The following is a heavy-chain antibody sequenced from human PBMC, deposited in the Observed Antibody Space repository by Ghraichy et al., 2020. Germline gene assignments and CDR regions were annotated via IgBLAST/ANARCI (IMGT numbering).Heavy chain of an antibody. J-gene: IGHJ6*02. Sequence: GGSLRLSCAASGFTFSSYGMHWVRQAPGKGLEWVAFIRYDGSNKYYADSVKGRFTISRDNSKNTLYLQMNSLRDEDTAVYYCARDLGGWIAHYGMDVWGQGTTVTVSS. CDR1: GFTFSSYG. CDR3: ARDLGGWIAHYGMDV. CDR2: IRYDGSNK. D-gene: IGHD2-2*03. V-gene: IGHV3-30*02.